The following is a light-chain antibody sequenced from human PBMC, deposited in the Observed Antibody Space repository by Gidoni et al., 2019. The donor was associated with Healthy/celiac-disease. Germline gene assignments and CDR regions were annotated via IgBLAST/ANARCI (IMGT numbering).Light chain of an antibody. CDR1: SSDVGGYNY. CDR2: EVS. J-gene: IGLJ2*01. Sequence: QSALTQPASVSGSPGQPITISCTGTSSDVGGYNYVSWYQQHPGKAPKLIIHEVSNRPSGVSNRFSGSKSGNTASLTISGLQAEDGADYYCSSYTSRSTLVFGGGTKLTVL. V-gene: IGLV2-14*01. CDR3: SSYTSRSTLV.